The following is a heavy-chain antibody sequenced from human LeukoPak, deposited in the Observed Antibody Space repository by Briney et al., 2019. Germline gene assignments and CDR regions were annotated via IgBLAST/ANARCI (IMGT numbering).Heavy chain of an antibody. D-gene: IGHD3-9*01. CDR2: IRYDGSNK. V-gene: IGHV3-30*02. CDR1: GFTFSSYG. Sequence: PGGSLRLSCAASGFTFSSYGMHWVRQAPGKGLEWVAFIRYDGSNKYYADSVKGRSTISRDNSKNTLYLQMNSLRAEDTAVYYCAKGSNWSAIFRPFDYWGQGTLVTVSS. J-gene: IGHJ4*02. CDR3: AKGSNWSAIFRPFDY.